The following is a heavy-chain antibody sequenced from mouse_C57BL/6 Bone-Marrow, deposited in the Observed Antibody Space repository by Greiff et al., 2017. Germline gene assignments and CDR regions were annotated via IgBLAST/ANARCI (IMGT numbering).Heavy chain of an antibody. CDR2: ISSGGSYT. Sequence: EVKVVESGGDLVKPGGSLKLSCAASGFTFSSYGMSWVRQTPDKRLEWVATISSGGSYTYYPDNVKGRFTISRDNAKNTLYLQMSSLKSEDTAMYYCARVPPYYGGAMDYWGQGTSVTVSS. D-gene: IGHD1-1*02. CDR1: GFTFSSYG. J-gene: IGHJ4*01. CDR3: ARVPPYYGGAMDY. V-gene: IGHV5-6*01.